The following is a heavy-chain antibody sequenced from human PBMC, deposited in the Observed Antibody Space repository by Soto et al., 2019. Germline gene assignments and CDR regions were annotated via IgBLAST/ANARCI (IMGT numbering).Heavy chain of an antibody. V-gene: IGHV1-8*01. D-gene: IGHD3-10*01. CDR2: MNPNSGNT. CDR3: ASLGSIEIRGVNPPPRPYYYYYMDV. J-gene: IGHJ6*03. CDR1: GYTFTSYD. Sequence: ASVKVSCKASGYTFTSYDINWVRQATGQGLEWMGWMNPNSGNTGYAQKFQGRVTMTRNISISTAYMELSSLRSEDTAVYYCASLGSIEIRGVNPPPRPYYYYYMDVWGKGTTVTVSS.